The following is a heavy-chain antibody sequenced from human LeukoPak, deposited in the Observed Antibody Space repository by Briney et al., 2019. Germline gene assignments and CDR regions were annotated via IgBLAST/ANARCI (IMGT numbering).Heavy chain of an antibody. CDR2: VDHTGST. Sequence: SETLSLTCSVSDDSITMYYWTWIRQPPGKGLEGIGYVDHTGSTNFNPSLNGRVNISRDTAKNLFSLKLSSVTAADTAVYYCARHHSSGFDYWGQGTLVIVSS. V-gene: IGHV4-59*01. J-gene: IGHJ4*02. CDR3: ARHHSSGFDY. CDR1: DDSITMYY. D-gene: IGHD6-25*01.